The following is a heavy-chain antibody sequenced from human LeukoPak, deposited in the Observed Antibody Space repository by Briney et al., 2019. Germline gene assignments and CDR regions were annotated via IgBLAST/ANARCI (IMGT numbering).Heavy chain of an antibody. CDR2: IKSKSDGGTT. Sequence: PGGSLRLSCAASGFTLSNAWMNWVRQAPGKGLEWVGRIKSKSDGGTTDYAAPVKGRFTISRDDSKNTLFLQMNSLKTEDTAVYYCTTDRGLYDSSGYYYFATDIWGQGTMVTVSS. CDR1: GFTLSNAW. J-gene: IGHJ3*02. V-gene: IGHV3-15*01. CDR3: TTDRGLYDSSGYYYFATDI. D-gene: IGHD3-22*01.